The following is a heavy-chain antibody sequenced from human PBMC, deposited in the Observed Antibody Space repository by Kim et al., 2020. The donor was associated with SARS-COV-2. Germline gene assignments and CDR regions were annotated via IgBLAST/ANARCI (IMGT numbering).Heavy chain of an antibody. CDR3: ARHTALYFGEGYYFDY. J-gene: IGHJ4*02. D-gene: IGHD3-10*01. V-gene: IGHV4-39*01. Sequence: SLKSRVTISVDTSKNQFSLKRSSVTAADTAVYYCARHTALYFGEGYYFDYWGQGTLVTVSS.